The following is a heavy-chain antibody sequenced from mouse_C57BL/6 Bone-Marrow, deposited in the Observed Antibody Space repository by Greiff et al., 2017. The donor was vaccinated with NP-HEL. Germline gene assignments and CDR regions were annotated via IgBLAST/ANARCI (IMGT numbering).Heavy chain of an antibody. J-gene: IGHJ1*03. CDR2: ISSGSDYI. D-gene: IGHD1-1*01. V-gene: IGHV5-9-1*02. Sequence: EVQRVESGEGLVKPGGSLKLSCAASGFTFSSYAMSWVRQTPEKRLEWVAYISSGSDYIYYADTVKGRFTFSRDNARNTLYLQMSSLQSDDTAMYYCTRDRDYYGSSYDWYFDVWGTGTTVTVSS. CDR3: TRDRDYYGSSYDWYFDV. CDR1: GFTFSSYA.